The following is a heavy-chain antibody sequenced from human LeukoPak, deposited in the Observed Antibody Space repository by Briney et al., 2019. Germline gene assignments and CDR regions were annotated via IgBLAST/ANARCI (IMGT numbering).Heavy chain of an antibody. D-gene: IGHD6-19*01. CDR1: GFTFSSYA. J-gene: IGHJ4*02. V-gene: IGHV3-30-3*01. CDR3: ARDPYSSGWYRRHCFDY. Sequence: PGGSRRLSCAASGFTFSSYAMHWVRQAPGKGLEWVAVISYDGSNKYYADSVKGRFTISRDNSKNTLYLQMNSLRAEDTAVYYCARDPYSSGWYRRHCFDYWGQGTLVTVSS. CDR2: ISYDGSNK.